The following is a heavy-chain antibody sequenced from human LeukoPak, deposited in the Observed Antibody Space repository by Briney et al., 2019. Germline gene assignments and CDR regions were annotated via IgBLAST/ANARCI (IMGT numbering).Heavy chain of an antibody. CDR1: GGTFIIYA. D-gene: IGHD5-24*01. CDR2: IIPIFGTA. J-gene: IGHJ4*02. V-gene: IGHV1-69*13. Sequence: SVTVSCEASGGTFIIYAISWVRQAPGQGLEWMGGIIPIFGTANYAQKFQGRVTITADESTSTAYMELSSLRSEDTAVYYCARESAGGGYNVYWGQGTLVTVSS. CDR3: ARESAGGGYNVY.